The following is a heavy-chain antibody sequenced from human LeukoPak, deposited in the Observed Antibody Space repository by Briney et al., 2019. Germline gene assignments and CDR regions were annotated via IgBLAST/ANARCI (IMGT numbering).Heavy chain of an antibody. V-gene: IGHV3-48*04. CDR2: ISSSSGNI. Sequence: PAGGSLRLSCAASGFTFSTYSMNWVRQAPGKGLAWVSYISSSSGNIYYADSVKGRFTISRDNAKNSLYLQMNSLRAEDTAVYYCAKKGQAGTGRNYMDVWGKGTTVTVAS. CDR1: GFTFSTYS. D-gene: IGHD1-1*01. J-gene: IGHJ6*03. CDR3: AKKGQAGTGRNYMDV.